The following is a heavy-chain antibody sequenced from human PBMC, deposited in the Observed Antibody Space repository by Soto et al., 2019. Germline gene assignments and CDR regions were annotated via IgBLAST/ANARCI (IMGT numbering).Heavy chain of an antibody. CDR3: AKAEWELAYYFYYYGMDV. D-gene: IGHD1-26*01. J-gene: IGHJ6*02. V-gene: IGHV3-30*18. CDR1: GFTFSSYG. CDR2: VSYDGSNK. Sequence: GGSLRLSCAASGFTFSSYGMHWVRQAPGKGLEWVAVVSYDGSNKYYGDSVKGRFTISRDNSKNTLYLQMNRLRAEDTAVYYCAKAEWELAYYFYYYGMDVWGQGTTVTVSS.